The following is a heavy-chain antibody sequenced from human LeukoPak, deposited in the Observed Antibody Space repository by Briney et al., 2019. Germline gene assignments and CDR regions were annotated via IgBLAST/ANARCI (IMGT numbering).Heavy chain of an antibody. Sequence: ASVKVSCKASGYTFTGYYMHWVRQAPGQGLEWMGWINPGSGATNCAQRFHGRVTTTRDTSISTVYMELSRLRSDDTAVYYCARDVGEYCSSINCHASDYWGQGTLVTVSS. CDR1: GYTFTGYY. CDR2: INPGSGAT. D-gene: IGHD2-2*01. J-gene: IGHJ4*02. CDR3: ARDVGEYCSSINCHASDY. V-gene: IGHV1-2*02.